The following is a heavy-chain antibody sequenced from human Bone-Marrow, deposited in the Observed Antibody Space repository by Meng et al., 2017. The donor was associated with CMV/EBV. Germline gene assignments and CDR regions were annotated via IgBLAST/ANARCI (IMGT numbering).Heavy chain of an antibody. CDR2: IDWDDDK. Sequence: SGPTLVKPTQTLTLTCTFSGFSLSTSGMCVSWVRQPPGKALEWLAIIDWDDDKYYSTSLKTRLTISKDTSRTQVVLTMTNMDPVDKATYYCARLRFSSTSCEKDDAFDFWGQGTMVTVSS. CDR1: GFSLSTSGMC. J-gene: IGHJ3*01. D-gene: IGHD2-2*01. V-gene: IGHV2-70*20. CDR3: ARLRFSSTSCEKDDAFDF.